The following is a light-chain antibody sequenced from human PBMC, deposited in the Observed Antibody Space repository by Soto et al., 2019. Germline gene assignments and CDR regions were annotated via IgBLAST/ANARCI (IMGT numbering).Light chain of an antibody. CDR2: GAS. J-gene: IGKJ3*01. CDR1: QSVSSD. Sequence: EIVMTQSPATLSVSPGDRATLSCRASQSVSSDLAWYQQKPGQAPRLLIYGASARATGIPARFSGSGSGTEFTLTISSLQSEDFAIYYCHYYDDSPPFPFGPGTKVDIK. CDR3: HYYDDSPPFP. V-gene: IGKV3-15*01.